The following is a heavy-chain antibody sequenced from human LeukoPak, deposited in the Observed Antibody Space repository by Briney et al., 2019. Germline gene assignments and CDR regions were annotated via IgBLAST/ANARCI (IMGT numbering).Heavy chain of an antibody. V-gene: IGHV4-34*01. CDR1: GGSFSGYY. CDR3: ARPGAAIGKGYFQH. D-gene: IGHD2-2*02. J-gene: IGHJ1*01. Sequence: SETLSLTCAVYGGSFSGYYWSWIRQPPGKGLEWIGEINHSGSTNYNPSLKSRVTISVDTSKNQFSLKLSSVTAADTAVYYCARPGAAIGKGYFQHWGPGTLVTVSS. CDR2: INHSGST.